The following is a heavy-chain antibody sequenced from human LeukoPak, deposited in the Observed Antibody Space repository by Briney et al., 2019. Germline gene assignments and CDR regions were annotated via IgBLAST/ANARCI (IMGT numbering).Heavy chain of an antibody. CDR1: GFTSSSYA. CDR2: ISSSSTTI. V-gene: IGHV3-48*01. J-gene: IGHJ6*02. CDR3: AREAVSYYYGMDV. D-gene: IGHD6-19*01. Sequence: GGSLRLSCAASGFTSSSYAMSWVRQAPGKGLEWVSYISSSSTTIYYADSVKGRFTISRDNAKNSLRLQMNSLRAEDRAVYYCAREAVSYYYGMDVWGQGTTVTVSS.